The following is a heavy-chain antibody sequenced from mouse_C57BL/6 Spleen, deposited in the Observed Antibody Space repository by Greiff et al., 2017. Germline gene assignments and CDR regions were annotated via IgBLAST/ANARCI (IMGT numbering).Heavy chain of an antibody. V-gene: IGHV1-69*01. CDR1: GYTFTRYW. CDR3: AITDGYLDYFDY. J-gene: IGHJ2*01. Sequence: QVQLQQPGAELVMPGASVKLSCKASGYTFTRYWMHWVKQRPGQGLEWIGEIDPSDSYTNYNQKFKGKSTLTVDKSSGTAYMQLSSLTSEDSAVYYWAITDGYLDYFDYWGQGTTLTVSS. D-gene: IGHD2-3*01. CDR2: IDPSDSYT.